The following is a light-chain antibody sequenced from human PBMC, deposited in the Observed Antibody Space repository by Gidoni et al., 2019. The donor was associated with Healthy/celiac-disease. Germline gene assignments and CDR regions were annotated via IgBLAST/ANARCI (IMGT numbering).Light chain of an antibody. J-gene: IGLJ2*01. CDR2: GKN. CDR3: SSRDSSGNPLV. V-gene: IGLV3-19*01. Sequence: SSELTQDPAVSVALGQTVRITCQGDSLSNYSESWNQQKPGQAPLLLIYGKNIRPSGIPDRFSGSISGNTASLTITGAQAEDEADYYCSSRDSSGNPLVFGGGTTLTVL. CDR1: SLSNYS.